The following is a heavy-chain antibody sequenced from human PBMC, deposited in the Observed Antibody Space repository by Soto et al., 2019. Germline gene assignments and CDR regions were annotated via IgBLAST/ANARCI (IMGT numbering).Heavy chain of an antibody. CDR1: GGSISSTDW. D-gene: IGHD6-13*01. CDR2: IYHSGTT. Sequence: SETLSLACAVYGGSISSTDWWTWVRQPPGKGLEWIGEIYHSGTTNYNPSLKSRVTISLDKSKDQFSLTLSSVTAADTAVYYCAVPGAGDFDYWGQGALVTVS. J-gene: IGHJ4*02. V-gene: IGHV4-4*02. CDR3: AVPGAGDFDY.